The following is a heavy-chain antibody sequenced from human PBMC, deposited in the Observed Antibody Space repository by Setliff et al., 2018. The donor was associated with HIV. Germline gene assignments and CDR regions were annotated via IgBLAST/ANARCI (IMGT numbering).Heavy chain of an antibody. D-gene: IGHD4-17*01. CDR2: VYYRGST. Sequence: SETLSLTCSVTGDSVNNGGFFWNWIRQTPGKGLEWIGNVYYRGSTKYNPSLKSRVTLSVDTSKNQFSLKLGSVTAADTAVYYCARATVTVDFYYYGLDVWGQGTTVTVSS. V-gene: IGHV4-61*08. CDR1: GDSVNNGGFF. J-gene: IGHJ6*02. CDR3: ARATVTVDFYYYGLDV.